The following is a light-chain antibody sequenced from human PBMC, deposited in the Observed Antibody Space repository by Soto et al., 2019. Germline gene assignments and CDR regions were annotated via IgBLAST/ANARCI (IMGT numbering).Light chain of an antibody. CDR1: QSISTW. J-gene: IGKJ4*01. CDR2: KAS. Sequence: DIPMTQSPSTLSASVCDRVTITCRASQSISTWLAWYQQKPGKAPKLLIYKASNLEGGIPLRFSVSGSGTEVAITIIILQADDFATYYLQQNNPYPLSFGGGTTVEIK. CDR3: QQNNPYPLS. V-gene: IGKV1-5*03.